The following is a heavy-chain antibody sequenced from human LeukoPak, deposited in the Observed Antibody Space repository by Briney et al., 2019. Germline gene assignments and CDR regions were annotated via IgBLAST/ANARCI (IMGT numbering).Heavy chain of an antibody. CDR1: GGSISNGSYT. CDR3: ARGIRIPVTGRYFYYYMDV. Sequence: SQTLSLTCTVSGGSISNGSYTWNWIRQPAGKGLEGIGQIYTSGSTNYRSSLTSRVTISRDTSKNQFSLKLSSVTAADTAVYYCARGIRIPVTGRYFYYYMDVWGNGTTVTVSS. D-gene: IGHD6-19*01. J-gene: IGHJ6*03. V-gene: IGHV4-61*09. CDR2: IYTSGST.